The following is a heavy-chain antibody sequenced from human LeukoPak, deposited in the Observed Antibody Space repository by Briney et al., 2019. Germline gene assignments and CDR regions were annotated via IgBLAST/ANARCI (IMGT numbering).Heavy chain of an antibody. Sequence: GGSLRLSCAASGFTFDDYAMHWVRQAPGKGLEWVSGISWNSGTIGYADSVKGRFTISRDNAKNSLYLQMNSLRAEDTALYYCAKDMGNILTGQNDYWGQGTLVTVSS. V-gene: IGHV3-9*01. D-gene: IGHD3-9*01. CDR3: AKDMGNILTGQNDY. J-gene: IGHJ4*02. CDR2: ISWNSGTI. CDR1: GFTFDDYA.